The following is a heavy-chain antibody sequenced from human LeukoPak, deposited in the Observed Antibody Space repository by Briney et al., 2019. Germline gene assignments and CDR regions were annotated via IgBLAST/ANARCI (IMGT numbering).Heavy chain of an antibody. V-gene: IGHV4-34*01. D-gene: IGHD3-10*01. CDR3: ARDGYYGSGSFDY. Sequence: PSETLSLTCAVYGGSFSGYYWSWIRQPPGKGLEWIGEINHSGSTNYNPSLKSRVTISVDTSKNQFSLKLSSVTAADTAVYYCARDGYYGSGSFDYWGQGILVTVSS. J-gene: IGHJ4*02. CDR2: INHSGST. CDR1: GGSFSGYY.